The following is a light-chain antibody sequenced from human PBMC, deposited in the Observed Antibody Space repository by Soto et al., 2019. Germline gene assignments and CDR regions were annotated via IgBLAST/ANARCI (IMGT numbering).Light chain of an antibody. J-gene: IGKJ3*01. CDR2: DAS. Sequence: DIQMTQSPSSLSASVGDRVTITCQANQDISYYLNWYQQKPGKAPKLLIYDASNLETGVPSRFSGSGSGTDFTFTISSLQPEDFATYYCQQYDNLVFTFGPGTKVDIK. V-gene: IGKV1-33*01. CDR1: QDISYY. CDR3: QQYDNLVFT.